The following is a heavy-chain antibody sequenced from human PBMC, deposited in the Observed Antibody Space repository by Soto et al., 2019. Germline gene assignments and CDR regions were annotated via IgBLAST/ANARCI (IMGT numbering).Heavy chain of an antibody. V-gene: IGHV4-34*01. CDR2: INHSGST. CDR1: GGSFSGYY. J-gene: IGHJ4*02. D-gene: IGHD6-13*01. CDR3: ARRTFGAAAGTIDY. Sequence: SETLSLTCAVYGGSFSGYYWSWIRQPPGKGLEWIGEINHSGSTNYNPSLKSRVTISVDTSKNQFSLKLSSVTAADTAVYYCARRTFGAAAGTIDYWGQGTLVTVSS.